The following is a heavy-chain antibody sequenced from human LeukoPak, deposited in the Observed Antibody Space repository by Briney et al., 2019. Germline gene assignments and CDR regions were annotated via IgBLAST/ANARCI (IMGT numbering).Heavy chain of an antibody. D-gene: IGHD2-15*01. Sequence: PGGSLRLSCAASGFTFSSYGMHWVRQAPGKGLEWVAVISYDGRYKYYADSVKGRFTISRDNSKNTLYLQMNSLRAEDTAVYYCASGKCSGGSCYPTFRRSEFDYWGQGTLVTVSS. J-gene: IGHJ4*02. CDR2: ISYDGRYK. CDR1: GFTFSSYG. V-gene: IGHV3-30*03. CDR3: ASGKCSGGSCYPTFRRSEFDY.